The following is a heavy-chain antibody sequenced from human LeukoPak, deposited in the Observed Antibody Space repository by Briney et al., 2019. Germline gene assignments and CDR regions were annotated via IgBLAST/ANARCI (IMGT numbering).Heavy chain of an antibody. Sequence: PGGSLRLSCAASGFTFDDYGMSWVRQAPGKGLEWVANIKQDGSEKYYVDSVKGRFTISRDNAKNSLYLQMNSLRAEDTAVYYCARLGAAAAAGPWFDPWGQGTLVTVSS. CDR2: IKQDGSEK. CDR3: ARLGAAAAAGPWFDP. V-gene: IGHV3-7*01. D-gene: IGHD6-13*01. J-gene: IGHJ5*02. CDR1: GFTFDDYG.